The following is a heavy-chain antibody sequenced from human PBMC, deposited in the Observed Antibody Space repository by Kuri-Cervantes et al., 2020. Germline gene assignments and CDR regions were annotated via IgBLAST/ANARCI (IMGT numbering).Heavy chain of an antibody. CDR3: ARRLAFDI. CDR1: GGSFSGYY. CDR2: INHSGST. V-gene: IGHV4-34*01. Sequence: SQTLSLTCAVYGGSFSGYYWSWIRQPPGKGLEWIGEINHSGSTNYNPSLKSRVTISVDTSKNQFSLKLSSVTAADTAVYYCARRLAFDIWGQGTMVTVSS. J-gene: IGHJ3*02.